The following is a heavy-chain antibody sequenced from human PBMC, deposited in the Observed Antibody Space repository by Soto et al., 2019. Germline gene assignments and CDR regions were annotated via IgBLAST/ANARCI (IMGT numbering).Heavy chain of an antibody. CDR2: ISWNSGSI. J-gene: IGHJ4*02. Sequence: EVQLVESGGGLVQPGRSLRLSCAASGFTFDDYAMHWGRQAPGKGLEWVSGISWNSGSIGYADSVKGRFTISRDNAKNSLYLQMNSLRAEDTALYYCAKDFFSRRRSGIDYWGQGTLVTVSS. V-gene: IGHV3-9*01. D-gene: IGHD3-3*01. CDR3: AKDFFSRRRSGIDY. CDR1: GFTFDDYA.